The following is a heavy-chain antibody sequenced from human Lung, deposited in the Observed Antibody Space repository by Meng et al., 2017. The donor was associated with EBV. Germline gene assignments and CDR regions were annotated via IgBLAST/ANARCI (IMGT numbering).Heavy chain of an antibody. CDR1: GCPFSGSA. Sequence: VEPVEAGGGVALPGGSLKLSCAASGCPFSGSAMHWVRQAAGKGLEWVGHIRSKANNYTTSFGASVEGRFTISRDDSNNTAYMQMNSLKTEDTAIYYCTSRSFWGQGTLVTVSS. J-gene: IGHJ4*02. CDR2: IRSKANNYTT. V-gene: IGHV3-73*02. CDR3: TSRSF.